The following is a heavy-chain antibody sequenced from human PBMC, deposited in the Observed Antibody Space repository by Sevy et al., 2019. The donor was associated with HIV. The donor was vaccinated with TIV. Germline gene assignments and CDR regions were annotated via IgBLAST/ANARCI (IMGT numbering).Heavy chain of an antibody. D-gene: IGHD3-22*01. CDR3: AKGGGGHYDPDEIGYYFYYYNMDV. V-gene: IGHV3-23*01. CDR1: GFSFDSYG. Sequence: GGSLRLSCAVSGFSFDSYGMTWVRQAPGKGLEWVSGISGSGTRTYYTDSVKGRFSISRDNSKNRLYLQMNSLRSEDRAIYYCAKGGGGHYDPDEIGYYFYYYNMDVWGKGTTVTVSS. CDR2: ISGSGTRT. J-gene: IGHJ6*03.